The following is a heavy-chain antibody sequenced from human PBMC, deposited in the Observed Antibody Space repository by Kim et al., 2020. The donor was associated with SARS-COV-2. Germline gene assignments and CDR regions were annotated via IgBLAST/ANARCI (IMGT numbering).Heavy chain of an antibody. V-gene: IGHV3-11*06. D-gene: IGHD2-21*02. Sequence: LSLTCAASGFTFSDYYMSWIRQAPGKGLEWVSYISSSSSYTNYADSVKGRFTISRDNAKNSLYLQMNSLRAEDTAVYYCARDPSIVDGGNSGQTKWYFDLWGRGTLVTVSS. CDR1: GFTFSDYY. CDR2: ISSSSSYT. CDR3: ARDPSIVDGGNSGQTKWYFDL. J-gene: IGHJ2*01.